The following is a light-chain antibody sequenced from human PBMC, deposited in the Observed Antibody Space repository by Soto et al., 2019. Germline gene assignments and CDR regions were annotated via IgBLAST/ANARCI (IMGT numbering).Light chain of an antibody. J-gene: IGLJ1*01. CDR2: EVN. CDR1: SSDVGGYNY. CDR3: SSYTSSSPLV. V-gene: IGLV2-14*01. Sequence: QSVLTQPASVSGSPGQSITISCTGTSSDVGGYNYVSWYQQHPAKAPKLMIYEVNNRPSGVSNRFSGSKSGNTASLTISGLQAEDEADYYCSSYTSSSPLVFGTGTNVTVL.